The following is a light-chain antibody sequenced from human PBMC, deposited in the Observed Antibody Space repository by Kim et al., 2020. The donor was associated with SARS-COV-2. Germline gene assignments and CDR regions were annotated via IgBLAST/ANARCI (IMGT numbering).Light chain of an antibody. J-gene: IGKJ5*01. CDR1: RQSTSRY. Sequence: APEEGTTPSCWSSRQSTSRYLAWYQQKPGQAPGLLIYDASSRATGIPGRFSGSGSGTDFTLTISRLEPEDFAVYYCQQCGSSPITFGRGTRVEIK. V-gene: IGKV3-20*01. CDR3: QQCGSSPIT. CDR2: DAS.